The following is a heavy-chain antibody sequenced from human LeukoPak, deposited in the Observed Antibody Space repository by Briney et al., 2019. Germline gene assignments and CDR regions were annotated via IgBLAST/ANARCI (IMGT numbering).Heavy chain of an antibody. CDR3: AKDLYQVGWELLSAFDY. Sequence: GGSLRLSCEASEFTFSNYAMHWVRRAPGMGLEWVALISYDGSTKHYADSVKSRFTISRDNSKNTLYLQMNSLRAEDTAVYYCAKDLYQVGWELLSAFDYWGQGTLVTVSS. V-gene: IGHV3-30*18. CDR1: EFTFSNYA. J-gene: IGHJ4*02. D-gene: IGHD1-26*01. CDR2: ISYDGSTK.